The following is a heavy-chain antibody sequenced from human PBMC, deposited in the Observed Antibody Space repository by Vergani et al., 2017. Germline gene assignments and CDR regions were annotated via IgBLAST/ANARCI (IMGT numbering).Heavy chain of an antibody. J-gene: IGHJ4*02. V-gene: IGHV3-74*01. CDR2: INSDGSST. Sequence: EVQLVESGGGLVQPGGSLRHSCAASGFTFSSYWMHWVRQAPGKGLVWVSRINSDGSSTSYADSVKGRFTISRDNAKNTLYLQMNSLRAEDTAVYYCAREELLWFGEPPSFDYWGQGTLVTVSS. CDR1: GFTFSSYW. CDR3: AREELLWFGEPPSFDY. D-gene: IGHD3-10*01.